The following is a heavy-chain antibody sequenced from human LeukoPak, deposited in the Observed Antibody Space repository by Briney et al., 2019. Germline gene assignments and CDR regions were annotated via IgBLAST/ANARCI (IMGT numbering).Heavy chain of an antibody. J-gene: IGHJ4*02. CDR3: ARAPGWSYPYYFDY. CDR1: GGSISSYY. Sequence: SETLSLTCTVSGGSISSYYWSWIRQPPGKGLEWIGYIYYSGSTNYNPSLKSRVTISVDTSKNQFSLKLSSVTAADTAVYYCARAPGWSYPYYFDYWGQGTLVTVSS. D-gene: IGHD1-26*01. V-gene: IGHV4-59*01. CDR2: IYYSGST.